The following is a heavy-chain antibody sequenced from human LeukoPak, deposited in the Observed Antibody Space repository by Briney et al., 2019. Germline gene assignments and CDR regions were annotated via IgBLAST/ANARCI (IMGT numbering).Heavy chain of an antibody. J-gene: IGHJ4*02. D-gene: IGHD6-19*01. V-gene: IGHV3-30*18. CDR3: AKDQSGWPLDY. CDR2: ISYDGSNK. CDR1: GFTFSSYG. Sequence: GGSLRLSCAASGFTFSSYGMHWVRQAPGKGLEWVAVISYDGSNKYYADSVKGRFTISRDNSKNTLYLQMNSLRAEDTAVYYCAKDQSGWPLDYWGQGTLVTVSS.